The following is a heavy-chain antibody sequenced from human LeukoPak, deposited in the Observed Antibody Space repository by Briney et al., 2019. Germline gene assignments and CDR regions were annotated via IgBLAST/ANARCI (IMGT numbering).Heavy chain of an antibody. CDR1: GGSFSGYY. J-gene: IGHJ4*02. Sequence: PSETLSLTCAVYGGSFSGYYWSWIRQPPGKGLEWIGEINNSGRTNYNPSLTSRVTISVDTSKTHFSLKLRSVTAADTAVYYCARWAVGARVDYWGQGTLVTVSS. CDR2: INNSGRT. CDR3: ARWAVGARVDY. V-gene: IGHV4-34*01. D-gene: IGHD1-26*01.